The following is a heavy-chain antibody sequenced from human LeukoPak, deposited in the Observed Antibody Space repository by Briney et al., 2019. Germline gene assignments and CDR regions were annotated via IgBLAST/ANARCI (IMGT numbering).Heavy chain of an antibody. CDR2: IKSKTDGGTT. CDR1: GFTFSNDW. Sequence: PGGSLRLSCAASGFTFSNDWRNWVRQAPGEGLEWVGRIKSKTDGGTTDYAAPVKGRFTVSRDDSKNMLYLQMNSLKTEDTAVYYCTTATKSGTYSRGYWGQGTLVTVSS. J-gene: IGHJ4*02. CDR3: TTATKSGTYSRGY. D-gene: IGHD1-26*01. V-gene: IGHV3-15*01.